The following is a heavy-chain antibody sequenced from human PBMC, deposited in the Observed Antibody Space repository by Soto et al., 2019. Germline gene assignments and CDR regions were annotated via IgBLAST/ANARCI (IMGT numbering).Heavy chain of an antibody. CDR3: ATAPQPIVRAASSFDC. J-gene: IGHJ4*02. CDR1: GYSLTSGTYY. V-gene: IGHV4-31*02. D-gene: IGHD2-2*01. Sequence: PSETLSLTWTVSGYSLTSGTYYWIWLRLHQGKGLEWIGYISYSGDTYYNPSLKSRVTISADTSKNQFSLSLSSVTAADTAVYYCATAPQPIVRAASSFDCWGQGTLVTVSS. CDR2: ISYSGDT.